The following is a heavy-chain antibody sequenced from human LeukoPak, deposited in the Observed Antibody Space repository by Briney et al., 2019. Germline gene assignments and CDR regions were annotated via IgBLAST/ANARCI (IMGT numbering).Heavy chain of an antibody. J-gene: IGHJ4*02. V-gene: IGHV1-18*01. Sequence: ASVKVSCKASGYTFTSYGISWVRQAPGQGLEWMGWISAYNGNTNYAQKLQGRVTMTTDTSTSTAYMELRSLRSDDTAVYYCARDPPPYYYGSGSYYKFDYWGQGTLVTVSS. CDR3: ARDPPPYYYGSGSYYKFDY. CDR2: ISAYNGNT. D-gene: IGHD3-10*01. CDR1: GYTFTSYG.